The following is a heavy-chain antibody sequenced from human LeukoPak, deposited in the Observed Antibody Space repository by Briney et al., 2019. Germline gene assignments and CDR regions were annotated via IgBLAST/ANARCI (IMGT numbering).Heavy chain of an antibody. CDR2: ISGSGGST. CDR1: GFTFSSYA. V-gene: IGHV3-23*01. CDR3: AKVYGIAAAGTVPNYFDY. J-gene: IGHJ4*02. Sequence: QTGGSPRLSCAASGFTFSSYAMSWVRQAPGKGLEWVSAISGSGGSTYYADSVKGRFTISRDNSKNTLYLQMNSLRAEDTAVYYCAKVYGIAAAGTVPNYFDYWGQGTLVTVSS. D-gene: IGHD6-13*01.